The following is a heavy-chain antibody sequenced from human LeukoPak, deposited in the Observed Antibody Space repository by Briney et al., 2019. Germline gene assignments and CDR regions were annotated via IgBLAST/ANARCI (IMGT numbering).Heavy chain of an antibody. V-gene: IGHV3-30-3*01. D-gene: IGHD2-15*01. CDR1: GFTFSSFA. CDR2: ISYDGSNK. J-gene: IGHJ4*02. Sequence: GGSLRLSCAASGFTFSSFAMSWVRQAPGKGLEWVAVISYDGSNKYYADSVKGRFTISRDNSKNTLYLQMNSLRAEDTAVYYCARAERVVVAAPDYWGQGTLVTVSS. CDR3: ARAERVVVAAPDY.